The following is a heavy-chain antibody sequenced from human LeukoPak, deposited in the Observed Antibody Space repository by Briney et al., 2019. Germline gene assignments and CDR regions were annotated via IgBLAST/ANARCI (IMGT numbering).Heavy chain of an antibody. CDR1: GSSISSGGYY. Sequence: PSETLSLTCTVSGSSISSGGYYWSWIRQHPGKGLEWIGYIYYSGSTYYNPSLKSRVTISVDTSKNQFSLKLSSVTAADTAVYYCASYGDYGGLLFDYWGQGTLVTVSS. J-gene: IGHJ4*02. CDR2: IYYSGST. D-gene: IGHD4-17*01. V-gene: IGHV4-31*03. CDR3: ASYGDYGGLLFDY.